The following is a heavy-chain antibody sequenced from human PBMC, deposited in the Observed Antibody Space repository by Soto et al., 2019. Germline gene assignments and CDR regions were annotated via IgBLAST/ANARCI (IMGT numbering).Heavy chain of an antibody. CDR3: ARPFSSSWYYYYYGMDV. J-gene: IGHJ6*02. V-gene: IGHV3-23*01. D-gene: IGHD6-13*01. CDR2: ISGSGGST. Sequence: EVQLLESGGGLVQPGGSLRLPCAASGFTFSSYAMSWVRQAPGKGLEWVSAISGSGGSTYYADSVKGRFTTSRDNSKNTLYLQMNSLRAEDTAVYYCARPFSSSWYYYYYGMDVWGQGTTVTVSS. CDR1: GFTFSSYA.